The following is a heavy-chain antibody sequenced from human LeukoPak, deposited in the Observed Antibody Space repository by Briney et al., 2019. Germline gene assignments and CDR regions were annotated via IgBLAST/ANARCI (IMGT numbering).Heavy chain of an antibody. CDR3: ARAAQALLWFGESSFFDY. CDR1: GYTFTSYY. Sequence: ASVKVSCKTSGYTFTSYYMHWVRQAPGQGLEWLGLVNPSGGGTTYAQKFQGRVTMTRDMSTSTVYMELSRLRSDDTAVYYCARAAQALLWFGESSFFDYWGQGTLVTVSS. CDR2: VNPSGGGT. V-gene: IGHV1-46*01. J-gene: IGHJ4*02. D-gene: IGHD3-10*01.